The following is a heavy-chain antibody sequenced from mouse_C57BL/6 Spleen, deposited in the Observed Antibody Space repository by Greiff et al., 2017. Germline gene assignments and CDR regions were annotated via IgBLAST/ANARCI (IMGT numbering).Heavy chain of an antibody. Sequence: EVMLVESGEGLVKPGGSLKLSCAASGFTFSSYAMSWVRQTPEKRLEWVAYISSGGDYIYYADTVKGRFTISRDNARNTLYLQMSSLKSEDTAMYYCTREAITTVVVPFDYWGQGTTLTVSP. CDR1: GFTFSSYA. CDR3: TREAITTVVVPFDY. J-gene: IGHJ2*01. V-gene: IGHV5-9-1*02. CDR2: ISSGGDYI. D-gene: IGHD1-1*01.